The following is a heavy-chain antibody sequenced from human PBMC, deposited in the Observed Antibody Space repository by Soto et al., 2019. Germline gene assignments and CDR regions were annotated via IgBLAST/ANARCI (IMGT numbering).Heavy chain of an antibody. CDR1: GFTFTSSA. D-gene: IGHD3-3*01. CDR3: ATLSYDFWSGQGSFDY. Sequence: SVKVSCKASGFTFTSSAFQWVRQARGQRLEWIGWIAVGSGYTNYAQRFQDRVTLTRDMSTATTYMELSRLTSEDTAVYYCATLSYDFWSGQGSFDYWGQGTLVTVSS. V-gene: IGHV1-58*01. CDR2: IAVGSGYT. J-gene: IGHJ4*02.